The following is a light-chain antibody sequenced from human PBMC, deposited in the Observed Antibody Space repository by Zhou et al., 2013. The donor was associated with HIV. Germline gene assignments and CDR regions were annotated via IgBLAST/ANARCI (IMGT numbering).Light chain of an antibody. CDR3: QSYDSSLSGSV. V-gene: IGLV1-44*01. CDR1: TSNIGGHT. J-gene: IGLJ3*02. Sequence: QSGLTQPPAASGTPGQRVTISCFGGTSNIGGHTVSWYQQLPETAPKLLISRNDQRPSGVSDRFSGSKSGTSASLAITGLQAEDEADYYCQSYDSSLSGSVFGGGTKLTV. CDR2: RND.